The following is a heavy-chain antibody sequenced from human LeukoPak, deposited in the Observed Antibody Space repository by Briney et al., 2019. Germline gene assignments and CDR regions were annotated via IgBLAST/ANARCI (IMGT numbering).Heavy chain of an antibody. CDR3: ARTLDYIDY. CDR2: ISSSLNSI. Sequence: GGSLRLSCAASGLTFSSYAMSWVRQAPGKGLEWVSFISSSLNSIYYADSVKGRFTISRDNAKNSLYLHMNSLRAEDTAVYYCARTLDYIDYWGQGTLVTVSS. V-gene: IGHV3-48*01. CDR1: GLTFSSYA. J-gene: IGHJ4*02.